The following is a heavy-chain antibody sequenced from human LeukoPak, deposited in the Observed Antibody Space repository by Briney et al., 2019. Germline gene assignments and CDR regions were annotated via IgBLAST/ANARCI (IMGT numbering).Heavy chain of an antibody. CDR3: ARGRYCSADICSGGDAFDI. CDR1: GGSINNYY. V-gene: IGHV4-4*07. Sequence: SETLSLTCTVSGGSINNYYWSWIRQPAGKGLEWIGRIYSRGSTNYNPSLKSRVTMSVDTSKNQFSLRLSSVTAADTAVYYCARGRYCSADICSGGDAFDIWGQGTMVSVSS. CDR2: IYSRGST. D-gene: IGHD2-15*01. J-gene: IGHJ3*02.